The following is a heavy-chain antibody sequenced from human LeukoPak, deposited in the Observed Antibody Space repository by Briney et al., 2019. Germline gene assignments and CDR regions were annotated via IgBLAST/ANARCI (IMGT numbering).Heavy chain of an antibody. V-gene: IGHV4-39*01. D-gene: IGHD2-2*01. Sequence: SETLSLTCTVSGGSISSSSYYWGWLRQPPGTGLEWIGSISYSGNTYYNPSLKSRVTISVNTSKNQFSLKLSSVTAADTALYYCARHVCSTISCPFDYWGQGTLVTVSS. CDR3: ARHVCSTISCPFDY. CDR1: GGSISSSSYY. CDR2: ISYSGNT. J-gene: IGHJ4*02.